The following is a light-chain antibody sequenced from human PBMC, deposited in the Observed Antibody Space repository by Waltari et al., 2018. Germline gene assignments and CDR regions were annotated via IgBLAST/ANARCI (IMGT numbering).Light chain of an antibody. J-gene: IGKJ3*01. CDR2: GAS. Sequence: ELVMTQSPATLSLSPGERATLSCRASQSVSRSSAWHQQKPGQAPRLLIYGASSRATGGPDRFSGSGSGKDFTLTINSLEPEDVAVYYCLQRSNWIFTFGPGTKLDIK. V-gene: IGKV3-15*01. CDR3: LQRSNWIFT. CDR1: QSVSRS.